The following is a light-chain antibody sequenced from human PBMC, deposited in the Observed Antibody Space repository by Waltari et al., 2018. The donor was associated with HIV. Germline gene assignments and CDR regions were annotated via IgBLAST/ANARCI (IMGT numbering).Light chain of an antibody. CDR1: SSDVGGYNY. V-gene: IGLV2-14*03. CDR3: SAYTSSSTPQVV. CDR2: DVS. J-gene: IGLJ2*01. Sequence: QSALTQPASVSGSPGQSITISCTGTSSDVGGYNYVSWYQQHPGTAPKLMIYDVSNRPSGVSNRFSGSKSGNTASLTISGLQAEDEADYYCSAYTSSSTPQVVFGGGTKLTVL.